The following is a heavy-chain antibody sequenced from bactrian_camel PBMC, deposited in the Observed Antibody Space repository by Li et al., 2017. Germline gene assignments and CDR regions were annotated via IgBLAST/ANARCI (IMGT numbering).Heavy chain of an antibody. D-gene: IGHD2*01. CDR2: VYFGGGST. CDR3: AARGPYCYTKLSVRDFTY. Sequence: QVQLVESGGGSVQAGGSLRLSHAASGRTYIKWCMAWFRQTPGKEREGVAFVYFGGGSTYYADSVKGRFTISQDKGKNTVYLLMNSLKPEDTAMYYCAARGPYCYTKLSVRDFTYWGQGTQVTVS. CDR1: GRTYIKWC. V-gene: IGHV3-3*01. J-gene: IGHJ6*01.